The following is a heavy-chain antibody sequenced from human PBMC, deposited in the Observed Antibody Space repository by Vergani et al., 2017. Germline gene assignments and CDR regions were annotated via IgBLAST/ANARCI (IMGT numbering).Heavy chain of an antibody. CDR1: GGSFSGYY. J-gene: IGHJ6*02. CDR2: INHSGST. V-gene: IGHV4-34*01. CDR3: ARFVRQPNYYYYGMDV. Sequence: QVQLQQWGAGLLKPSETLSLTCAVYGGSFSGYYWSWIRQLPGKGLEWIGEINHSGSTNYNPSLKSRVTISVATSKNQFSLRLGSVTAADTAVYYCARFVRQPNYYYYGMDVWGQGTTVTVSS. D-gene: IGHD6-13*01.